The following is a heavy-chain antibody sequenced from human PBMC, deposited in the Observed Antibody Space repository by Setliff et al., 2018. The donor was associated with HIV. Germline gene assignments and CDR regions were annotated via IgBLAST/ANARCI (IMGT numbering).Heavy chain of an antibody. Sequence: LSLTCAVSGGSISTRYWWSWVRQTPGKGLEWIGEIFHSGSAHYNPSLESRVTMSVDKSKNQFSLKLSSVTAADTAVYYCARCPSLYGSGSYYNGYYFDYWGQGTLVTVSS. CDR2: IFHSGSA. D-gene: IGHD3-10*01. J-gene: IGHJ4*02. V-gene: IGHV4-4*02. CDR3: ARCPSLYGSGSYYNGYYFDY. CDR1: GGSISTRYW.